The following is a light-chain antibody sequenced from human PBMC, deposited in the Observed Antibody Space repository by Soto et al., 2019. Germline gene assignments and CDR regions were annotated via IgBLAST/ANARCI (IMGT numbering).Light chain of an antibody. CDR1: SSNIGSNY. CDR3: AAWDDSLSGYV. Sequence: QSALTQPPSASGTPGQRVTISCSGSSSNIGSNYVYWYQQLPGTAPKLLIYRNNQRPSGVPDRFSGSKSGTSASLAISGLRSEDEADNYCAAWDDSLSGYVFGTGTKSPS. V-gene: IGLV1-47*01. CDR2: RNN. J-gene: IGLJ1*01.